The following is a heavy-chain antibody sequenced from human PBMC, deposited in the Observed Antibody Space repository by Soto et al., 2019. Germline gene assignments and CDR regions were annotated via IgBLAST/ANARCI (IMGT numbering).Heavy chain of an antibody. Sequence: QVQLVQSGAEVKKPGASVKVSCKASGYTFTGYAMHWVRQGPGQRLEWMGWIKAGNGNTKYSQKYQGRVTITMDTSASTAYMELSCLRSEDTAVYYCARGSMNNYYYYGMDVWGQGTTVTVSS. CDR2: IKAGNGNT. J-gene: IGHJ6*02. CDR3: ARGSMNNYYYYGMDV. V-gene: IGHV1-3*01. CDR1: GYTFTGYA.